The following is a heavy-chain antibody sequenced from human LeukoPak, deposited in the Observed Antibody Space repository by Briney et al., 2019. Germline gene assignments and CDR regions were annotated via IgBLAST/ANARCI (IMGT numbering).Heavy chain of an antibody. J-gene: IGHJ6*02. CDR1: GYRFSSYW. CDR2: IYPGDSDT. D-gene: IGHD1-26*01. CDR3: ATFGSYEYYYYYGMDV. Sequence: GESLKISCKGSGYRFSSYWIGWVRQMPGKGLEWMGIIYPGDSDTTYSPSFQGQVTISADKSVSTAYLQWSSLKASDTAMYYCATFGSYEYYYYYGMDVWGQGTTVTVSS. V-gene: IGHV5-51*01.